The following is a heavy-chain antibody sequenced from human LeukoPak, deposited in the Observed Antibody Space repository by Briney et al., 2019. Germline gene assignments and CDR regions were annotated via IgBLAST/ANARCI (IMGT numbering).Heavy chain of an antibody. V-gene: IGHV1-69*04. CDR3: ATTFNRSTYYEYYFDY. D-gene: IGHD3-22*01. CDR1: GGTFSNYA. Sequence: GASVKVSCKASGGTFSNYAISWVRQAPGQGLEWMGRIIPIIGLANYAQQFQGRVTITADKSTGTHYMELSSLRSEDTAVYYCATTFNRSTYYEYYFDYWGQGTLVTVSS. CDR2: IIPIIGLA. J-gene: IGHJ4*02.